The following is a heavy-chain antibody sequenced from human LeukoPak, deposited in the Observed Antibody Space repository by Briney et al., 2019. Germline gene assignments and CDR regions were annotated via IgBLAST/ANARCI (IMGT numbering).Heavy chain of an antibody. J-gene: IGHJ4*02. D-gene: IGHD3-9*01. CDR1: GFTFDDYG. V-gene: IGHV3-20*04. Sequence: GGSLRLSCAASGFTFDDYGMSWVRQVAGKGLERVSTINWKGDRTYYVDSVKGRFTISRDNAKNSLYLQMNSLRAEDTAVYYCAREYYDILTGYYNGVYFDYWGQGTLVAVSS. CDR3: AREYYDILTGYYNGVYFDY. CDR2: INWKGDRT.